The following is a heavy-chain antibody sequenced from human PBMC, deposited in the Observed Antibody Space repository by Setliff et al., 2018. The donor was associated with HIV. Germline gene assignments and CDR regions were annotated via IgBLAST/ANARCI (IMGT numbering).Heavy chain of an antibody. CDR3: ARVAAAIAVSGSRARFDY. V-gene: IGHV1-46*01. CDR1: GYTLTSNY. D-gene: IGHD6-19*01. J-gene: IGHJ4*02. CDR2: VNPSDGST. Sequence: GASVKVSCKASGYTLTSNYMHWVRQAPGQGLEWMGIVNPSDGSTIYAQKFQGRVTMTRDTSTSTVYMELSSLTSEDTAVYYCARVAAAIAVSGSRARFDYWGQGSPVTVSS.